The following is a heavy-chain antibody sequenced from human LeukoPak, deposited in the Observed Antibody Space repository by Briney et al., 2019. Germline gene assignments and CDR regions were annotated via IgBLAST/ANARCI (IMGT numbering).Heavy chain of an antibody. V-gene: IGHV1-2*02. CDR1: GYTFTGYY. CDR3: ARSNDSSGYYYYYYYMDV. CDR2: INPNSGGT. J-gene: IGHJ6*03. Sequence: ASVKVSCKASGYTFTGYYMHWVRQAPGQGLEWMGWINPNSGGTNYAQKFQGRVTMTRDTSISTAYMELSRLRSDDTAVYYCARSNDSSGYYYYYYYMDVWGKGTTVTISS. D-gene: IGHD3-22*01.